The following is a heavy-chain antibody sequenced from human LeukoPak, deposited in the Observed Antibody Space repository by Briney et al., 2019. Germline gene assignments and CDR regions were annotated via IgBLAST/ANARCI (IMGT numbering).Heavy chain of an antibody. V-gene: IGHV3-73*01. CDR1: GFTFSGSA. CDR2: IRSKANSYAT. Sequence: GGSLRLSCAASGFTFSGSAMHWVRQASGKGLEWVGRIRSKANSYATAYGVSVEDRFTISRDDSKNTAYLQMNSLRAEDTAVYYCAKGYGWEASYYYYYMDVWGKGTTVTISS. D-gene: IGHD1-26*01. J-gene: IGHJ6*03. CDR3: AKGYGWEASYYYYYMDV.